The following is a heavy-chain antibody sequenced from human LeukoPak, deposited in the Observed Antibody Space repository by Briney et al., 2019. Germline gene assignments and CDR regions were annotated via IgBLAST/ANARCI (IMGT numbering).Heavy chain of an antibody. CDR2: IYWDDDK. V-gene: IGHV2-5*02. J-gene: IGHJ5*02. CDR3: AHSSQRITIFGVVIPTRSKAIRWFDP. Sequence: SGPTLVKPTQTLTLTCTFSGFSLSTSGVGVGWIRQPPGKALEWLALIYWDDDKRYSPSLKSRLTITKDTSKNQVVLTMTNMDPVDTATYYCAHSSQRITIFGVVIPTRSKAIRWFDPWGQGTLVTVSS. D-gene: IGHD3-3*01. CDR1: GFSLSTSGVG.